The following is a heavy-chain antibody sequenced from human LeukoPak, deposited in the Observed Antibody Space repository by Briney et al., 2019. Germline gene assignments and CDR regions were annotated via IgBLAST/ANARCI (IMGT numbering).Heavy chain of an antibody. CDR3: ARGGGLDV. CDR1: GFTFSSYS. J-gene: IGHJ6*02. CDR2: ISSSSSYI. D-gene: IGHD3-16*01. Sequence: PGGSLRLSCAASGFTFSSYSMNWVRQAPGKGLEWVSSISSSSSYIYYADSVKGRFTISRDNARNSLYLQMSNLRAEDTAVYFCARGGGLDVWGQGATVTVSS. V-gene: IGHV3-21*04.